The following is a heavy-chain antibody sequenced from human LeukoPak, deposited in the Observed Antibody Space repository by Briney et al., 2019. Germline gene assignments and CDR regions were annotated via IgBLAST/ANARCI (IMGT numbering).Heavy chain of an antibody. J-gene: IGHJ4*02. Sequence: ASVKVSFKASGYTFPNYGISWVRQAPGQGLEWMGWISAYNGNTNYAQKVQGRVTMTTDTPTRTAYMELRSLRSDDTAVYYCARDKGLGPAVAGIDYWGQGTLVTVSS. CDR1: GYTFPNYG. V-gene: IGHV1-18*01. CDR2: ISAYNGNT. CDR3: ARDKGLGPAVAGIDY. D-gene: IGHD6-19*01.